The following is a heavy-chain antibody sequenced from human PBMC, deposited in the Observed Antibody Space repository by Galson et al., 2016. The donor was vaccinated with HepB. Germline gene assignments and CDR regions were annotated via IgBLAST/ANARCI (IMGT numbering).Heavy chain of an antibody. CDR1: GFTFRNFW. V-gene: IGHV3-7*01. J-gene: IGHJ4*02. CDR2: IKQGGSQT. CDR3: ARLWFGETHFDY. D-gene: IGHD3-10*01. Sequence: SLRLSCAASGFTFRNFWMSWVRQAPGKGLEWVANIKQGGSQTYYVDSVKGRFTIPRDDAKNSLYLQMYSLRAEDTAVYYCARLWFGETHFDYWGQGAVVTVSS.